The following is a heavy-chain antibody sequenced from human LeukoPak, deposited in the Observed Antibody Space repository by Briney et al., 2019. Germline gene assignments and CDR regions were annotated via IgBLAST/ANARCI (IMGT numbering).Heavy chain of an antibody. Sequence: GASVKVFCKASGYTFTSYDINWVRQATGQGFEWMGWMSSNSDNTGYAQKFQGRVTMTRSTSMSTAYMELSSLRSEDTAVYYCARVVKSYCSGGSCYYYYGMDVWGQGTTVTVSS. D-gene: IGHD2-15*01. CDR2: MSSNSDNT. V-gene: IGHV1-8*01. CDR3: ARVVKSYCSGGSCYYYYGMDV. CDR1: GYTFTSYD. J-gene: IGHJ6*02.